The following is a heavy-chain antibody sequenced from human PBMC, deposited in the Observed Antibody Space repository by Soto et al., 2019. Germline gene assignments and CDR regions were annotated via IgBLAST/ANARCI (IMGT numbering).Heavy chain of an antibody. CDR3: TRGAGQGSGSYD. CDR2: VSTYNGKT. CDR1: GYIFTSFG. D-gene: IGHD3-10*01. J-gene: IGHJ4*02. V-gene: IGHV1-18*01. Sequence: QVQLVQSGAEVKKPGASVKVSCKASGYIFTSFGITWVRQAPGQGLEWMGWVSTYNGKTKYAQKLQGRVTMSTDTSTSTAYMELRSLRSDDTAVYYCTRGAGQGSGSYDWGQGTLVTVSS.